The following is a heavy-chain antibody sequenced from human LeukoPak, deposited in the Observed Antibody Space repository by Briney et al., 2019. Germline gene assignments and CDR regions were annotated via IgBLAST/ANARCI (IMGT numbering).Heavy chain of an antibody. CDR3: ARVCKLLWFGEVDY. V-gene: IGHV4-31*03. D-gene: IGHD3-10*01. CDR1: GGSISSGGYY. CDR2: IYYSGST. J-gene: IGHJ4*02. Sequence: PSQTLSLTCTVSGGSISSGGYYWSWIRQPPGKGLEWIGYIYYSGSTYYNPSLKSRVTISVDTSKNQFSLKLSSVTAADTAVYYCARVCKLLWFGEVDYWGQGTLVTVSP.